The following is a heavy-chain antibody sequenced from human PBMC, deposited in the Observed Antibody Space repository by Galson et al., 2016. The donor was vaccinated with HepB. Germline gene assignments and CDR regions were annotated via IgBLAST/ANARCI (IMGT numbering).Heavy chain of an antibody. CDR2: ISYKGTS. CDR1: GGSVYSKNHH. J-gene: IGHJ2*01. D-gene: IGHD1/OR15-1a*01. Sequence: SETLSLTCTASGGSVYSKNHHWGWIRLPPGKGLEWIGSISYKGTSFYNPSFKSRVTISLDTSRNQFSVKLASVTAADTALYYCVGAMGTATSGPYWYFDLWGRGTPVFVSS. CDR3: VGAMGTATSGPYWYFDL. V-gene: IGHV4-39*07.